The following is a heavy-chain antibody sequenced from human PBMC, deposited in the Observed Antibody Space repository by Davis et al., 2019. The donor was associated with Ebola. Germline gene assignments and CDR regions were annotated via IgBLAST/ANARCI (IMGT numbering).Heavy chain of an antibody. J-gene: IGHJ4*02. Sequence: GGSLRLSFAAPGFTVSSNHMSWVRQAPGKGLEWVSVIYDQTTAYADSVRGRFIISRDKSNNTLYLDMNSLRVDDTAVYYCATTQWLREFDNWGQGTLVTVSS. V-gene: IGHV3-53*05. D-gene: IGHD6-19*01. CDR1: GFTVSSNH. CDR3: ATTQWLREFDN. CDR2: IYDQTT.